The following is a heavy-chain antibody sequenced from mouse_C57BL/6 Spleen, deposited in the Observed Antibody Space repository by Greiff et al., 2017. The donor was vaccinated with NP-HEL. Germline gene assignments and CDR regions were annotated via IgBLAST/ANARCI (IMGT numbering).Heavy chain of an antibody. CDR3: ASGGDGYFP. D-gene: IGHD2-3*01. CDR1: GYTFTSYW. J-gene: IGHJ3*01. V-gene: IGHV1-50*01. Sequence: VQLQQPGAELVKPGASVKLSCKASGYTFTSYWMQWVKQRPGQGLEWIGEIDPSDSYTNYNQKFKGKATLTVDTSSSTAYMQLSSLTSEDSAVYYCASGGDGYFPWGQGTLVTVSA. CDR2: IDPSDSYT.